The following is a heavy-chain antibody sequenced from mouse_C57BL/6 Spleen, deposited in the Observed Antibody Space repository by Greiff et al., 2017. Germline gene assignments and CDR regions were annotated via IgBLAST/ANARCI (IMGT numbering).Heavy chain of an antibody. D-gene: IGHD1-1*01. Sequence: VQLQQSGAELAKPGASVKLSCKASGYTFTSYWMHWVKQRPGPGLEWIGYINPSSGYTTSNQKFKDKATLTADKSSSTDYMQLSSLTYEDSAVYYCARERGGSSYVYWYFDVWGTGTTVTVSS. CDR2: INPSSGYT. CDR1: GYTFTSYW. CDR3: ARERGGSSYVYWYFDV. J-gene: IGHJ1*03. V-gene: IGHV1-7*01.